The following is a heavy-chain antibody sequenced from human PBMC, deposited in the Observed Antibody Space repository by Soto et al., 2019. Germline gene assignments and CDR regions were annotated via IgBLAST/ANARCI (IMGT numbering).Heavy chain of an antibody. CDR2: IWYDGSNK. CDR1: GFTFSSYG. CDR3: ARDLERKGSYSSGCYSNY. V-gene: IGHV3-33*01. J-gene: IGHJ4*02. D-gene: IGHD6-19*01. Sequence: QVQLVESGGGVVQPGRSLRLSCAAYGFTFSSYGMHWVRQAPGKGLERVGVIWYDGSNKYYAESVKGRFTISRDNSKNTLYLQMNSLRAEDTAVYYCARDLERKGSYSSGCYSNYWGQGTLVTVSS.